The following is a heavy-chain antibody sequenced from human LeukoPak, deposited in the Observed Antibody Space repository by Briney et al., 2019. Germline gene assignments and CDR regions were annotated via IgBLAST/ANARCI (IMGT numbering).Heavy chain of an antibody. Sequence: GGSLRLSCAASGFTFSSYAMHWVRQAPGKGLEWVAVISYDGSNKKYADSVKGRFTISRDNSKNTLYLQMNSLRAEDTAVYYCARDDRIGVTPDYWGQGTLVTVSS. CDR3: ARDDRIGVTPDY. CDR1: GFTFSSYA. D-gene: IGHD3-16*02. V-gene: IGHV3-30*04. J-gene: IGHJ4*02. CDR2: ISYDGSNK.